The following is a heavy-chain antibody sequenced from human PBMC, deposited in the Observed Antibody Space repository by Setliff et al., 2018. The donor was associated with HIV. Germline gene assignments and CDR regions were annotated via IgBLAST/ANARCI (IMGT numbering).Heavy chain of an antibody. Sequence: SETLSLTCVVYGGSFSAHYWNWIRQPPGKGLEWVGEIKHSGSTNYNPSLMSRVTMSVDTSKKQFSLNLTSVTAADTAVYYCARVDGYTLRIDYWGLGTLVTVSS. V-gene: IGHV4-34*01. CDR1: GGSFSAHY. CDR3: ARVDGYTLRIDY. J-gene: IGHJ4*02. CDR2: IKHSGST. D-gene: IGHD5-12*01.